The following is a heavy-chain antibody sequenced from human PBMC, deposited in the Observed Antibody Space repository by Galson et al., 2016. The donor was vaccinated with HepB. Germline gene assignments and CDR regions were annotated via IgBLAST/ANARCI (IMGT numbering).Heavy chain of an antibody. D-gene: IGHD2-2*01. Sequence: SLRLSCAVSGFTFISYWMGWVRQAPGRGLEWVANIKQDGSEKYYLDSVKGRFTISRDNAKNSLSLQMNSLRVEDTAVYYCARDSWDIVVVSPAMFTFDIWGQGTMVTVSS. CDR2: IKQDGSEK. J-gene: IGHJ3*02. CDR1: GFTFISYW. V-gene: IGHV3-7*01. CDR3: ARDSWDIVVVSPAMFTFDI.